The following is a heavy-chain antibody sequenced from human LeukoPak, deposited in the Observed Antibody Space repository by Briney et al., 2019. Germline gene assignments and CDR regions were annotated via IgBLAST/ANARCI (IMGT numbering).Heavy chain of an antibody. CDR2: IDYIGDT. V-gene: IGHV4-59*01. J-gene: IGHJ6*03. Sequence: SETLSLTCTVSGGSLSSYYWSWIRQPPGKGLEWIGCIDYIGDTNYKSTLKNRVTILVDTSKNQFSLKLSSVTAAATAVYYCARTTIVRGTYYMDVWGKGTTVTVSS. D-gene: IGHD3-10*01. CDR3: ARTTIVRGTYYMDV. CDR1: GGSLSSYY.